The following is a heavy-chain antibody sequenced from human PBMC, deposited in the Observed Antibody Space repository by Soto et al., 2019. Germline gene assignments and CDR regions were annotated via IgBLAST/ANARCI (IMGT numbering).Heavy chain of an antibody. CDR1: GFTFSSYA. J-gene: IGHJ4*02. D-gene: IGHD3-16*01. CDR3: ARDIAGVLGGVDY. V-gene: IGHV3-30-3*01. Sequence: QVQLVESGGGVVQPGRSLRLSCAASGFTFSSYAMHWVRQAPGKGLEWVAVISYDGSNKYYADSVKGRFTISRDNSKNTLYLQMNSLRAEDTAVYYCARDIAGVLGGVDYWGQGTLVTVSS. CDR2: ISYDGSNK.